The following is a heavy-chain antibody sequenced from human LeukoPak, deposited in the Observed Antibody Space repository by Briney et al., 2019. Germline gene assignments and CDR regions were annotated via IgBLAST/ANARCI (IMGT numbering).Heavy chain of an antibody. D-gene: IGHD4/OR15-4a*01. J-gene: IGHJ4*02. V-gene: IGHV4-39*07. CDR2: IFYSGST. Sequence: PSETLSLTCTVSGGSISTSNYYWGWIRQPPGKGLEWIGNIFYSGSTYYSPSLKSRVTISVDTSKNQFSLNLNSVTAADTAVYYCARDRWEANCYDNWGQGTLVTVSS. CDR3: ARDRWEANCYDN. CDR1: GGSISTSNYY.